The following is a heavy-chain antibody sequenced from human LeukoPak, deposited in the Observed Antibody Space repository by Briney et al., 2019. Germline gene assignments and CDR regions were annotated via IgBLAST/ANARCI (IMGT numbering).Heavy chain of an antibody. CDR3: ARGGSSWYGSNWFDP. D-gene: IGHD6-13*01. Sequence: PGRSLRLSCAASGFTFSNSVFHWVRQAPGKGLEWVAVISTDGSNKYYADSVKGRFTISRDNSKNTLYLQMNSLRGEDTAVYYCARGGSSWYGSNWFDPWGQGTLVTVS. CDR1: GFTFSNSV. V-gene: IGHV3-30-3*01. CDR2: ISTDGSNK. J-gene: IGHJ5*02.